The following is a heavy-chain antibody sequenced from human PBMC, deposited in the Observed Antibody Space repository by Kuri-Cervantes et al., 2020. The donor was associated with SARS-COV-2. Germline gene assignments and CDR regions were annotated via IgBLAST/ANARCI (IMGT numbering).Heavy chain of an antibody. J-gene: IGHJ4*02. V-gene: IGHV4-38-2*01. CDR1: GYSISRGYH. CDR2: IYHSGST. Sequence: SQTLSLTCAVSGYSISRGYHWGWIRQPPGKGLEWIGSIYHSGSTHYKPYLKSRVTLSVDTSKNQFSLKLSSVTAADTAVYYCASHSRLVDFDYWGQGTLVTVSS. CDR3: ASHSRLVDFDY. D-gene: IGHD6-19*01.